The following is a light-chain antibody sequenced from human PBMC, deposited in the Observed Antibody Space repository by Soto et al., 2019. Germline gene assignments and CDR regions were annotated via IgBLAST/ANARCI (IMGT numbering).Light chain of an antibody. CDR3: SSYTSSRTPDV. CDR1: SIDVGGYNS. V-gene: IGLV2-14*01. J-gene: IGLJ1*01. Sequence: QSALTQPASVSGSPGQSITIYCTGTSIDVGGYNSVSWYQQYPGKAPKLMIYEVSNRPSGVSNRFSGSKSGNTASLTISGLLAEDEADYYCSSYTSSRTPDVFGTGTKLTGL. CDR2: EVS.